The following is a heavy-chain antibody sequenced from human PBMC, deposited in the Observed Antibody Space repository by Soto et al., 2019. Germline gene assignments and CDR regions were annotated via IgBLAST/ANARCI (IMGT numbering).Heavy chain of an antibody. CDR2: IYYSGST. D-gene: IGHD6-13*01. V-gene: IGHV4-59*01. J-gene: IGHJ5*02. Sequence: PSETLSLTCTVSGGSISSYYWSWIRQPPGKGLEWIGYIYYSGSTNYNPSLKSRVTISVDTSKNQFSLKLSSVTAADTAVYYCARYDEAAANNWFDPWGQGTLVTVSS. CDR1: GGSISSYY. CDR3: ARYDEAAANNWFDP.